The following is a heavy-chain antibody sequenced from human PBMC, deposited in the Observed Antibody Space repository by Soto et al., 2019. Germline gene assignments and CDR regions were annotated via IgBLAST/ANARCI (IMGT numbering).Heavy chain of an antibody. V-gene: IGHV4-4*07. CDR1: GGSISSYY. CDR3: ARGGVELEPTGFRN. J-gene: IGHJ4*02. Sequence: QVQLQESGPGLVKPSETLSLTCTVSGGSISSYYWSWIRQPAGKGLEWIGRIYTSGSTNYNPSLKSRVTMSVDTSKNQFSLKLTSVTAADTAVYYCARGGVELEPTGFRNWGQGTLVTVSS. D-gene: IGHD1-1*01. CDR2: IYTSGST.